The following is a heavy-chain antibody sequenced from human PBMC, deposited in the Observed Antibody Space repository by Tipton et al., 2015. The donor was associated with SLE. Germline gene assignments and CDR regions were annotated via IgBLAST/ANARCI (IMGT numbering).Heavy chain of an antibody. J-gene: IGHJ4*02. V-gene: IGHV1-69*09. CDR2: IIPILAIA. CDR3: ARGVRDSSGWYEVDY. Sequence: QLVQSGPEVKKPGSSVKVSCKASGGTFSSYAISWVRQAPGQGLEWMGGIIPILAIANYAQKFQGRVTITADKSTSTAYMELSSLRSEDTAVYYCARGVRDSSGWYEVDYWGQGTLVTVSS. CDR1: GGTFSSYA. D-gene: IGHD6-19*01.